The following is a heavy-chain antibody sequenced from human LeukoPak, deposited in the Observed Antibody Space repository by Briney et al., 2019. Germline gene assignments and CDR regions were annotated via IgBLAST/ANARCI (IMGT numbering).Heavy chain of an antibody. V-gene: IGHV4-39*07. CDR2: IYYSGST. CDR3: ARSKQWLVDY. D-gene: IGHD6-19*01. Sequence: SETLSLTCTVSGGSISSSSYYWGWIRQPPGKGLEWIGSIYYSGSTYYNPSLKSRFTISVDTSKNQLSLRLNSVTAADTAVYYCARSKQWLVDYWGQGTLVTVSS. J-gene: IGHJ4*02. CDR1: GGSISSSSYY.